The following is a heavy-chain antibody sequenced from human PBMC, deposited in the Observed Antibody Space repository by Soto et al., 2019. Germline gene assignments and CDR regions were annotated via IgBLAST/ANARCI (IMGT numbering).Heavy chain of an antibody. V-gene: IGHV1-8*01. CDR3: ARRAETNGWNGFGADKYYFDF. CDR1: GYTFTSYD. CDR2: MNPNTGNS. D-gene: IGHD1-1*01. Sequence: ASVKVSCKASGYTFTSYDIYWVRQATGQGLEWMGWMNPNTGNSGYAQKLQGRVTMTSDTSISTAHMELSSLRSEDTAVYYCARRAETNGWNGFGADKYYFDFWGQGTLVTVSS. J-gene: IGHJ4*02.